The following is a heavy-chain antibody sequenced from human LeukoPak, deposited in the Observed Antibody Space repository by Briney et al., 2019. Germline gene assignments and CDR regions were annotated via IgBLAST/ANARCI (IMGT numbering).Heavy chain of an antibody. CDR1: GFTFSNFW. Sequence: GGSLRLSCAASGFTFSNFWMHWVRQAPGKGLEWVSYISSSSSTIYYADSVKGRFTSSRDNAKNSLYLQMNSLRAEDTAVYYCARDPYDSSGHFDYWGQGTLVTVSS. J-gene: IGHJ4*02. V-gene: IGHV3-48*01. D-gene: IGHD3-22*01. CDR2: ISSSSSTI. CDR3: ARDPYDSSGHFDY.